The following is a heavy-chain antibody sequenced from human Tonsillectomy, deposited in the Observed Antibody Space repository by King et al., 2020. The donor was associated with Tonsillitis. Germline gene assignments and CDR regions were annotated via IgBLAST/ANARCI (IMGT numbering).Heavy chain of an antibody. V-gene: IGHV3-9*01. Sequence: VQLVESGGGLVQPGRSLRLSCAASGFTFDDYAMHWVRQAPGKGLEWVSGISWNSGSIGYADSVKGRFTISRDNAKNSLYLQMNSLRADDTALYYCAKDTSSYGYDPSEYFDYWGQGTLVTVSS. CDR2: ISWNSGSI. D-gene: IGHD5-18*01. CDR1: GFTFDDYA. J-gene: IGHJ4*02. CDR3: AKDTSSYGYDPSEYFDY.